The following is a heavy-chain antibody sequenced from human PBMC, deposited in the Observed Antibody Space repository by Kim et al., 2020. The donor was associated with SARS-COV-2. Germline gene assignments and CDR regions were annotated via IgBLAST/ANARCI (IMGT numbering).Heavy chain of an antibody. J-gene: IGHJ5*02. Sequence: GGSLRLSCAASGFTFSSFAMNWVRQTSAKGLEWVSAISGSGEITYYSDSVKGRFSISRDNSNNTLYLNMFSLRVDDTSVYYCAKMGIGEAAARYRFDPWGRGSLVTVSS. CDR2: ISGSGEIT. D-gene: IGHD6-13*01. V-gene: IGHV3-23*01. CDR1: GFTFSSFA. CDR3: AKMGIGEAAARYRFDP.